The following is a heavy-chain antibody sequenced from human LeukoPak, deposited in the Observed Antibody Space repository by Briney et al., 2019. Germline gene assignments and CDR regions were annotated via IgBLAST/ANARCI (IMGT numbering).Heavy chain of an antibody. Sequence: GGSLRLSCAASGFTFKSYSMNWVRQAPGKGLEWVSTISSYGTYIYYANSVKGRFTISRDNAENSLYLQMDSLRADDTAVYYCVKDRTQYSSGFFDYWGQGTLVTVSS. V-gene: IGHV3-21*04. J-gene: IGHJ4*02. CDR2: ISSYGTYI. CDR1: GFTFKSYS. CDR3: VKDRTQYSSGFFDY. D-gene: IGHD6-19*01.